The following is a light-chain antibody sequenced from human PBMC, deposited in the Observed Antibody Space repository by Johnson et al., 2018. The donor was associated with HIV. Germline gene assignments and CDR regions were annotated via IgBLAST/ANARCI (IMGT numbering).Light chain of an antibody. V-gene: IGLV1-51*01. J-gene: IGLJ1*01. CDR1: SCDIGNNY. CDR3: GTWDSSLSAYV. CDR2: DNN. Sequence: QSVLTQPPSVSAAPGQKVTISCSGSSCDIGNNYVCSHQQLPGTAPKLLIYDNNKRPSGIPDRFSGSKSGTSATLGITGLQTGDEADFYCGTWDSSLSAYVFGTGTKVTVL.